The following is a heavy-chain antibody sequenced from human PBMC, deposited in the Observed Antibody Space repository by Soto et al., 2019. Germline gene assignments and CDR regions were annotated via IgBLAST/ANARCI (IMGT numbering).Heavy chain of an antibody. J-gene: IGHJ5*02. Sequence: PSVTKSLTCAVYGGNFICYGWSWIRQPTGKGLEWIGEINHSGSTNYNPSLKSRVTISVDTSKNQFSLKLSSVTAADTAVYYCARGRYSSGSYNWFDPWGQGTLVTVSS. V-gene: IGHV4-34*01. CDR3: ARGRYSSGSYNWFDP. D-gene: IGHD6-19*01. CDR1: GGNFICYG. CDR2: INHSGST.